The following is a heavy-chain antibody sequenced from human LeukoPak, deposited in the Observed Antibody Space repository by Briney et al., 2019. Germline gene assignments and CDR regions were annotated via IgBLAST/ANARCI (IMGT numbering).Heavy chain of an antibody. J-gene: IGHJ4*02. Sequence: GGSLRLSCAASGFTFSSYWMHWVRQAPGKGLVWVSRINTDGSSTSYADSVKGRFTISRDNAKNPLYLQMNSLRAEDTAVYYCARAGGFGYYFDYWGQGTLVTVSS. D-gene: IGHD3-10*01. CDR1: GFTFSSYW. CDR3: ARAGGFGYYFDY. V-gene: IGHV3-74*01. CDR2: INTDGSST.